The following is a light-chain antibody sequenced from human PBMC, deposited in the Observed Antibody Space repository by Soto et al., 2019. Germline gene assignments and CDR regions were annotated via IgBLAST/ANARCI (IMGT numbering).Light chain of an antibody. J-gene: IGKJ5*01. V-gene: IGKV3-15*01. CDR1: QSVSSSY. Sequence: EIVMTQSPATLSVSPGDRVTLSCRASQSVSSSYLAWYQQKPGQAPRLLIYGASTRATGIPARFSGSGSGTEFTLTISSLQSEDFAVYYCQQYNNWPLTFGQGTRLEIK. CDR2: GAS. CDR3: QQYNNWPLT.